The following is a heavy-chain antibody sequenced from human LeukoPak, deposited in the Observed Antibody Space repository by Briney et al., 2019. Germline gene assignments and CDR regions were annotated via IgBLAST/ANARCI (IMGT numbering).Heavy chain of an antibody. CDR1: GSSISSYD. CDR2: IDYSGIT. Sequence: AETLSLTCTGSGSSISSYDWSWIRQPPGKGLEGIRYIDYSGITNYNPSLKSRVTISVGTSKSQFSLKLSPVAAADTAVYYCASEGGSLPPNAFDIWGQGTMVTVSS. V-gene: IGHV4-59*01. CDR3: ASEGGSLPPNAFDI. J-gene: IGHJ3*02. D-gene: IGHD6-6*01.